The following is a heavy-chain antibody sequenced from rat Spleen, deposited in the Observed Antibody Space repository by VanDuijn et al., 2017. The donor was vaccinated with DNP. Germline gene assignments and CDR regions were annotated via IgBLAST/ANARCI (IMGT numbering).Heavy chain of an antibody. CDR3: ARWSDYFDY. Sequence: EVQLQESGPGLVKPSQSLSLTCSVTGYSITSNYWAWIRKFPGNKMEWVGHISYSGSTSYNPSLKSRISITRDTSKNQFFLHLNSVTTEDTATYYCARWSDYFDYWGQGVMVTVSS. CDR1: GYSITSNY. CDR2: ISYSGST. V-gene: IGHV3-1*01. J-gene: IGHJ2*01.